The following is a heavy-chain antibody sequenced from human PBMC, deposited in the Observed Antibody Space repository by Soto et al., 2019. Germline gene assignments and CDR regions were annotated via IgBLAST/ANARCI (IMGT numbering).Heavy chain of an antibody. V-gene: IGHV1-46*03. D-gene: IGHD1-7*01. CDR3: ARGKRAVTGTTFCFWFDP. Sequence: GASVKVSCKASGYTFTSYYMHWVRQAPGQGLEWMGIINPSGGSTSYAQKFQGRVTMTRDTSTSTVYMELSGLRSEDTAVYYCARGKRAVTGTTFCFWFDPWGQGTLVTVSS. CDR2: INPSGGST. J-gene: IGHJ5*02. CDR1: GYTFTSYY.